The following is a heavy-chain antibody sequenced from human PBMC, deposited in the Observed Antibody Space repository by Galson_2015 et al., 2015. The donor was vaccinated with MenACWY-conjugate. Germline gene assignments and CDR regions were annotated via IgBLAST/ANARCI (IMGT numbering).Heavy chain of an antibody. Sequence: SETLSLTCAVSGGSISSSNWWSWVRRPPGKGLEWIGEIYHSGSTNYNPSLKSRVSISVDKSKNQFSLKLSSVTAADTAVYYCARRGPGSDFWSGYYSFDYWGQGTLVTVSS. V-gene: IGHV4-4*02. CDR1: GGSISSSNW. D-gene: IGHD3-3*01. CDR3: ARRGPGSDFWSGYYSFDY. J-gene: IGHJ4*02. CDR2: IYHSGST.